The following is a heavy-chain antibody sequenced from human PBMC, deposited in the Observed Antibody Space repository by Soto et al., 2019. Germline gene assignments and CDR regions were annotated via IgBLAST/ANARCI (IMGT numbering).Heavy chain of an antibody. J-gene: IGHJ3*01. CDR3: ARGNALDV. Sequence: SQTLSLTCAISGDSVSSDITSWDGIMQSPSRGLEWLGRTYYRSKWFHDYAASVKSRITINPDTSKNQFSLELNSMTPEDTAVYYCARGNALDVWGQGTVVTVSS. V-gene: IGHV6-1*01. CDR1: GDSVSSDITS. D-gene: IGHD3-10*01. CDR2: TYYRSKWFH.